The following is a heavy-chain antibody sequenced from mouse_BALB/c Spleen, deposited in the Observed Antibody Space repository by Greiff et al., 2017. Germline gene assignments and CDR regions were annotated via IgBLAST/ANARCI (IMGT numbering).Heavy chain of an antibody. CDR2: IDPANGNT. D-gene: IGHD2-1*01. CDR1: GFNITDTY. J-gene: IGHJ3*01. CDR3: ARDGNYWFAY. V-gene: IGHV14-3*02. Sequence: EVQLQQSGAELVQPGASVKLSCTASGFNITDTYMHWVKQRPEQGLEWIGRIDPANGNTKYDPKFQGKATITADTSSNTAYLQLSSLTSEDTAVYYCARDGNYWFAYWGQGTLVTVSA.